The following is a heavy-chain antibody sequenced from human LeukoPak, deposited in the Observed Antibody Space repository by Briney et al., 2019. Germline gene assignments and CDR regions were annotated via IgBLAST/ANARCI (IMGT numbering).Heavy chain of an antibody. Sequence: GASVKVSCKASGYTFTGYYMHWVRQAPGQGLEWMGWINPNSGGTNYAQKFQGRVTMTRDTSISTAYMELSRLRSDDTAVYYCARPLKYCSGGSCSNPFGYWGQGTLVTVSS. D-gene: IGHD2-15*01. CDR1: GYTFTGYY. CDR3: ARPLKYCSGGSCSNPFGY. CDR2: INPNSGGT. J-gene: IGHJ4*02. V-gene: IGHV1-2*02.